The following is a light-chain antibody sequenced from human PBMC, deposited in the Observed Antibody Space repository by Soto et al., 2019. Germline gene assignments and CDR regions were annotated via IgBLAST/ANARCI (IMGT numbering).Light chain of an antibody. CDR1: SGDVGSFNL. CDR2: EVS. Sequence: QSALTQPASVSGSPGQSITISCTGTSGDVGSFNLVSWYQQHPGNAPKLMIYEVSKRPSGVSNRFSGSKSGTTASLTISGLQADDEADYYCCSYAGSGTWVFGGGTKLTVL. V-gene: IGLV2-23*02. CDR3: CSYAGSGTWV. J-gene: IGLJ3*02.